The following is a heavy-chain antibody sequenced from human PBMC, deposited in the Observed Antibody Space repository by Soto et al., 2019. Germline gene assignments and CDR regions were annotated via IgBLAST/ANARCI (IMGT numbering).Heavy chain of an antibody. D-gene: IGHD3-10*01. J-gene: IGHJ6*02. V-gene: IGHV1-18*01. Sequence: ASVKVSCKASGYTFTSYGISWVRQAPGQGLEWMGWISAYNGNTNYAQKLQGRVTMTTDTSTSTAYMELRSLRSDDTAVYYCARDVGGSGSYYEYYYHYGMAFWGQGSSVTVSS. CDR1: GYTFTSYG. CDR2: ISAYNGNT. CDR3: ARDVGGSGSYYEYYYHYGMAF.